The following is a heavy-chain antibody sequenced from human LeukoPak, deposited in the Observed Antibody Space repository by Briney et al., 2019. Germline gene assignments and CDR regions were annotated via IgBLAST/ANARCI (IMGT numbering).Heavy chain of an antibody. CDR3: ATVRGWYEAFDI. D-gene: IGHD6-19*01. Sequence: ASVKVSCKVSGYTLTELSMHWVRQAPGKGLEWMGGFDPEDGETIYAQKFQGRVTMTEDTSTDTAYMELSSLRSEDTAVYYCATVRGWYEAFDIWGQGTMVTVSS. CDR2: FDPEDGET. J-gene: IGHJ3*02. V-gene: IGHV1-24*01. CDR1: GYTLTELS.